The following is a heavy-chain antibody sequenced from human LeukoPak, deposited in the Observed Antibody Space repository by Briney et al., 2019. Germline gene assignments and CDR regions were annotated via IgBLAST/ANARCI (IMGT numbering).Heavy chain of an antibody. V-gene: IGHV1-69*13. CDR3: ARDKAACSGGSCYFDY. D-gene: IGHD2-15*01. J-gene: IGHJ4*02. Sequence: GASVKVSCKASGGTFSSYAISWVRQAPGQGLEWMGGIIPIFGTANYAQKFQGRVTITADESTSTAYMELSSLRSEDTAVYYCARDKAACSGGSCYFDYWGQGTLVTVSS. CDR2: IIPIFGTA. CDR1: GGTFSSYA.